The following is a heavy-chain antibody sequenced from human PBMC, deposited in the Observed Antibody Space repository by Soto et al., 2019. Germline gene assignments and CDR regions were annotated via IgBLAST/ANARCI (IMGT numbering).Heavy chain of an antibody. Sequence: EVRLVESGGGLVQPGRSLRLSCAASGFTFDDYAMHWVRQAPGKGLEWVSGISWNSGSIGYADSVKGRFTISRDNAKNSLYLQMNSLRAEDTALYYCAKDSSGWTYYFDYWGQGTLVTVSS. D-gene: IGHD6-19*01. CDR3: AKDSSGWTYYFDY. J-gene: IGHJ4*02. CDR2: ISWNSGSI. V-gene: IGHV3-9*01. CDR1: GFTFDDYA.